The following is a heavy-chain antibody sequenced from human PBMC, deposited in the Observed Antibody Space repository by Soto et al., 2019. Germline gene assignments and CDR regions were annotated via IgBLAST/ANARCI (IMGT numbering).Heavy chain of an antibody. CDR3: ARSGLEGSSWNIFYYYYGMDL. D-gene: IGHD6-13*01. CDR1: GYTFTGYY. J-gene: IGHJ6*02. V-gene: IGHV1-2*02. Sequence: ASVKVSCKASGYTFTGYYMHWVRQAPGQGLEWMGWINPNSGGTNYAQKFQGRVTMTRDTSISTAYMELSRLRSDDTAVYYCARSGLEGSSWNIFYYYYGMDLWGQGTTVTVSS. CDR2: INPNSGGT.